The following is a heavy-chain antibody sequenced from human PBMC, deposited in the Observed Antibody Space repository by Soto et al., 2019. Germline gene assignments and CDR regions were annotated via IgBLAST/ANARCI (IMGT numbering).Heavy chain of an antibody. CDR2: IYYSGST. CDR3: MMLTIGVAAADD. V-gene: IGHV4-59*01. Sequence: PSETLSLTCTVSGGSISSYYWSWIRQPPGKGLEWIGYIYYSGSTNYNPSLKSRVTISVDTSKNQFSLKLSSVTAADTAVYYCMMLTIGVAAADDWGQGTLVTVSS. CDR1: GGSISSYY. D-gene: IGHD6-13*01. J-gene: IGHJ4*02.